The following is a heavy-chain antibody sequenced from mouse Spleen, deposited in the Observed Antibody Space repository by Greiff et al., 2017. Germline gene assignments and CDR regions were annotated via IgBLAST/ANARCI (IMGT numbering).Heavy chain of an antibody. D-gene: IGHD2-4*01. CDR1: GYTFTSYW. Sequence: QVQLQQPGAELVKPGASVKLSCKASGYTFTSYWMHWVKQRPGQGLEWIGMIHPNSGSTNYNEKFKSKATLTVDKSSSTAYMQLSSLTSEDSAVYYCARGGRIKDYAMDYWGQGTSVTVSS. CDR2: IHPNSGST. V-gene: IGHV1-64*01. J-gene: IGHJ4*01. CDR3: ARGGRIKDYAMDY.